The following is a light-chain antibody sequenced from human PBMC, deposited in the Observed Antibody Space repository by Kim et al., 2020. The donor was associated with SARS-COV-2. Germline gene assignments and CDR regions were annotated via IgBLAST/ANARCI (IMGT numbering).Light chain of an antibody. Sequence: SVGDRVTLPCQASQDIRNNFLNWYQQKPGKAPKLLIFDASILETGVPSRFSGSGSGTHFTFTISSLQPEDIATYYCQQFDVLPLTFGGGTKVDIK. V-gene: IGKV1-33*01. J-gene: IGKJ4*01. CDR3: QQFDVLPLT. CDR2: DAS. CDR1: QDIRNNF.